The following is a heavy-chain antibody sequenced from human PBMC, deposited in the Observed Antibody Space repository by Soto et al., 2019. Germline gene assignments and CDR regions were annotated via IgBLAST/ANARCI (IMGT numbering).Heavy chain of an antibody. Sequence: LTCTVSGGSISSSSYYWGWIRQPPGKGLEWIGSIYYSGSTYYNPSLKSRVTISVDTSKNQFSLKLSSVTAAETAVYYCARHAVGNYYVDYWGQGTLVTVSS. CDR2: IYYSGST. J-gene: IGHJ4*02. CDR1: GGSISSSSYY. V-gene: IGHV4-39*01. CDR3: ARHAVGNYYVDY.